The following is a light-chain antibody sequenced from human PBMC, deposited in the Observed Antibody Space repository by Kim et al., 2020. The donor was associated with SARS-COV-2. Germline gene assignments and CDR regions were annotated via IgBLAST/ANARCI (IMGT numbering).Light chain of an antibody. CDR2: GKN. CDR3: NSRDSSGNHLGV. V-gene: IGLV3-19*01. J-gene: IGLJ1*01. Sequence: LGQTVRITCKGDSLRSYYASRYQQKPGQAPVLVIYGKNNRPSGIPDRFSGSSAGNTASLTITGAQAEDEADYYCNSRDSSGNHLGVFGTGTKVTVL. CDR1: SLRSYY.